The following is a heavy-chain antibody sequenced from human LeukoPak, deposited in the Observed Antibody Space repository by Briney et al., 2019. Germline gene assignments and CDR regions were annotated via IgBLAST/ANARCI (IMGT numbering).Heavy chain of an antibody. CDR2: INPDGGNT. CDR1: GYTFTSYD. Sequence: ASVKVSCKASGYTFTSYDINWVRQATGQVLEWMGLINPDGGNTNYAQNFQGRVTLTRDTSTSTVYMELSSLRSEDTAIYYCARIRDGYNDAYDLWGQGTVVTVPS. V-gene: IGHV1-46*01. D-gene: IGHD5-24*01. CDR3: ARIRDGYNDAYDL. J-gene: IGHJ3*01.